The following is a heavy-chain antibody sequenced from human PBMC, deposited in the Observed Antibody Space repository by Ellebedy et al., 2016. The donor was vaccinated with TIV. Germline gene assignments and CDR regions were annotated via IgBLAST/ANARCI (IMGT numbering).Heavy chain of an antibody. CDR2: ISGSGGST. D-gene: IGHD3-9*01. CDR1: GFTFSSYA. CDR3: VAINYDIATGFFSTY. J-gene: IGHJ4*02. Sequence: GESLKISCAASGFTFSSYAMSWVRQAPGKGLEWVSSISGSGGSTYYADSVKGRFTISRDNSKNTCNLQMNSLRAEDTAVYYCVAINYDIATGFFSTYWGQGTLVTVSS. V-gene: IGHV3-23*01.